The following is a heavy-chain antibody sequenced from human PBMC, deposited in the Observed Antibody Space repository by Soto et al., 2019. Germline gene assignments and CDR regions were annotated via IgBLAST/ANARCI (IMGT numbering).Heavy chain of an antibody. CDR2: VYYSGST. CDR1: GGSISSGGSY. Sequence: QVQLQESGPGLVQPSQTLSLTCTVSGGSISSGGSYWSWIRQHPGKGLEWIGYVYYSGSTYYNPSVKGLVTLSVDTSKNQFSLKLSSVTAADTAVYYCARPVLCSSASCYSGAFDIWGQGTMVTVSS. V-gene: IGHV4-31*01. CDR3: ARPVLCSSASCYSGAFDI. D-gene: IGHD2-2*01. J-gene: IGHJ3*02.